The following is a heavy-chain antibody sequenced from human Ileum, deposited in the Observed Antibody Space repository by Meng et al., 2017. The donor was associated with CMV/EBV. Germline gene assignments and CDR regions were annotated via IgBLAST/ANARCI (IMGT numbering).Heavy chain of an antibody. Sequence: SETLSLTCAVYGGSFSGYYWSWIRQPPGKGLEWIGEINHSGSTNYNPSLKSRVTISVDTSKNQFSLKLSSVTAADTAVYYCARARGTLKSGNLDYWGQGTRVTVSS. J-gene: IGHJ4*02. CDR1: GGSFSGYY. CDR2: INHSGST. CDR3: ARARGTLKSGNLDY. V-gene: IGHV4-34*01. D-gene: IGHD4-23*01.